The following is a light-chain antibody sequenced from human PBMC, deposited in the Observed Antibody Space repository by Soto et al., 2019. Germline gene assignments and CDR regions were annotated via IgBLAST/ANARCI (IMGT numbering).Light chain of an antibody. CDR1: QTIIRY. J-gene: IGKJ3*01. CDR3: QQSYSTLFP. V-gene: IGKV1-39*01. Sequence: DIQMTQSPSSLSASVGARVTITCRASQTIIRYLNWYQQKPGRAPTLLIYAASSLQSGVPSRFSGSGSGTEFTLTISSLQPEDFATYYCQQSYSTLFPFGPGTKVEIK. CDR2: AAS.